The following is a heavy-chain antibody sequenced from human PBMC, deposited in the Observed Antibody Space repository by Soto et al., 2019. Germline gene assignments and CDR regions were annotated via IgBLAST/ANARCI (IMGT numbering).Heavy chain of an antibody. V-gene: IGHV1-8*01. Sequence: QVQLVQSGAEVKKPGASVKVSCKASGYTFTSYDINWVRQATGQGLEWMGWMNPNRGNTGYAQKFQGKVTMTRNTSISTAYMELSSLRSEDTAVYYCARAGPLNWNYEGVFDYWGQGTLVTVSS. CDR3: ARAGPLNWNYEGVFDY. CDR2: MNPNRGNT. CDR1: GYTFTSYD. J-gene: IGHJ4*02. D-gene: IGHD1-7*01.